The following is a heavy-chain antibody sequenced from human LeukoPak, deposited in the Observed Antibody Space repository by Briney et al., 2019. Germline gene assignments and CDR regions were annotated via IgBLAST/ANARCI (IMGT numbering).Heavy chain of an antibody. D-gene: IGHD2-15*01. CDR3: ARDGGSSGTGAYYMDV. J-gene: IGHJ6*03. Sequence: GGSLRLSCVVSGFTFSVYSMNWVRQAPGKGLEWVSPISSSSNHKYYADSVKGRFTISRDNAKNSLYLQMNSLRAEDTAVYYCARDGGSSGTGAYYMDVWGKGTTDTVSS. CDR1: GFTFSVYS. CDR2: ISSSSNHK. V-gene: IGHV3-21*06.